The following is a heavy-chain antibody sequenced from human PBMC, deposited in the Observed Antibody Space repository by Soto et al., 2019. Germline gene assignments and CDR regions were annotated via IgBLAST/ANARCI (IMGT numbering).Heavy chain of an antibody. CDR3: SRQASDFWSGKPQYYMDV. Sequence: EVQLVESGGGLVQPGGSLKLSCAASGFTFSGSAMHWVRQASGKGLEWVGRIRSKPNNYATAYGASVKGRFTISRDDSKNTAYLQMTSLNTEDTAVYYGSRQASDFWSGKPQYYMDVWGKGTTVTVSS. CDR1: GFTFSGSA. J-gene: IGHJ6*03. D-gene: IGHD3-3*01. V-gene: IGHV3-73*01. CDR2: IRSKPNNYAT.